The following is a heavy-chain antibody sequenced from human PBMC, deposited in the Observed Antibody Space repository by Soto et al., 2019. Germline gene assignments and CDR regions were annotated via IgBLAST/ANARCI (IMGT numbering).Heavy chain of an antibody. CDR3: ARRDDFSGVDY. CDR2: IYPGDSDT. J-gene: IGHJ4*02. V-gene: IGHV5-51*01. D-gene: IGHD2-15*01. CDR1: GYSFINYW. Sequence: PXESLTISCKGSGYSFINYWIGLVRQMPGKGLEWMGIIYPGDSDTRYSPSFRGQVTVSADMSISTAYLQWSSLKASDTAVYYCARRDDFSGVDYWGQGTLVTVSS.